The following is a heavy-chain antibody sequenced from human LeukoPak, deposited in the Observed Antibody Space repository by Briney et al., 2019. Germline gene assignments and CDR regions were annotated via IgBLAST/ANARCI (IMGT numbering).Heavy chain of an antibody. Sequence: GGSLRLSCAASGFTLSSYSMNWVRQAPGKGLEWVSSISSSSSYIYYADSVKGRFTISRDNAKNSLYLQMNSLRAEDTAVYYCASGIAVANSKVFDYWGQGTLVTVSS. CDR3: ASGIAVANSKVFDY. CDR2: ISSSSSYI. CDR1: GFTLSSYS. V-gene: IGHV3-21*01. J-gene: IGHJ4*02. D-gene: IGHD6-19*01.